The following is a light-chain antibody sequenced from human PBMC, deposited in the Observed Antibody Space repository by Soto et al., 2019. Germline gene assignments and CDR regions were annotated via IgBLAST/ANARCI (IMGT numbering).Light chain of an antibody. CDR2: KAS. V-gene: IGKV1-5*03. CDR1: QSISTW. J-gene: IGKJ4*01. Sequence: DIQMTQSPSALSASVGDRVTITCRASQSISTWLAWYQQKPGKAPKLLIYKASSLEGGVPSRFSGSGSGTEFNITISSLQPDDFATYYFQQYNTYPLTFCGGTTVDSK. CDR3: QQYNTYPLT.